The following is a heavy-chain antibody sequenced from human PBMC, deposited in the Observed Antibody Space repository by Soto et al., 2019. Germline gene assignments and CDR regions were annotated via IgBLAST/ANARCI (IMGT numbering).Heavy chain of an antibody. J-gene: IGHJ3*02. V-gene: IGHV3-53*02. Sequence: EMQLVETGGGLIHPGGSLRLSCAASGFTVSSDHMSWVRQAPGKGLEWISVMYYGGTTYYADSVQGRFTVSRDSSKNTRYLQMTDLRVDDTAVYYCAREAAGFDIWGQGTMVTVSS. CDR2: MYYGGTT. CDR3: AREAAGFDI. D-gene: IGHD6-13*01. CDR1: GFTVSSDH.